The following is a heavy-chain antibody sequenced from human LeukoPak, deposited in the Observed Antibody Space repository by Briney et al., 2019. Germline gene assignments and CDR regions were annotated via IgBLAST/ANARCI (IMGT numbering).Heavy chain of an antibody. CDR1: GFTFSNYW. CDR3: AKSDWFDP. Sequence: GGSLRLSCVTSGFTFSNYWMSWLRQAPGKGLVWVSRIKYDGSIATYAESVKGRFTISRDNARNTLYLQMNSLRVDDTAVYYCAKSDWFDPWGRGILATVSS. J-gene: IGHJ5*02. CDR2: IKYDGSIA. V-gene: IGHV3-74*01.